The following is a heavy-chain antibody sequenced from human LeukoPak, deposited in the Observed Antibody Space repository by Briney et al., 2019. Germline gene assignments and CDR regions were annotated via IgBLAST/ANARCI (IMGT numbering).Heavy chain of an antibody. CDR3: ARLRCDVTSCFGKYYFDH. Sequence: KPGGSLRLSCAASGFTFSAFPLGWVRQAPGKGLEWVSSVNGDSSYIYYADSVKGRFTIARDNARNSLHLQMNSLRAEDTAVYYCARLRCDVTSCFGKYYFDHWGQGTLVTVSS. CDR2: VNGDSSYI. D-gene: IGHD2-2*01. J-gene: IGHJ4*02. CDR1: GFTFSAFP. V-gene: IGHV3-21*01.